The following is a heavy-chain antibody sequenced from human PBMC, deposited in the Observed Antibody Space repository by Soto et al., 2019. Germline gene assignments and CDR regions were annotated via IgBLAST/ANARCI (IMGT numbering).Heavy chain of an antibody. V-gene: IGHV4-59*01. J-gene: IGHJ3*02. Sequence: WETLSLTCTASGGSFSSYDWSWIRQPPGKGLEWIGYIYYSGSTNYNPSLKSRVTISVDTSKNQFPLKLSSVTAADTAVYYCARLTGGDAFDIWGQGTMVTVSS. CDR2: IYYSGST. D-gene: IGHD7-27*01. CDR1: GGSFSSYD. CDR3: ARLTGGDAFDI.